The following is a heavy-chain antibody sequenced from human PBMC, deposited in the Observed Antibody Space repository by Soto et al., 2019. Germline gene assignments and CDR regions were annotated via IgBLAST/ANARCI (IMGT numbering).Heavy chain of an antibody. CDR2: IYWDDDK. D-gene: IGHD3-3*01. V-gene: IGHV2-5*02. CDR1: GVSLTTSGVG. CDR3: AHRVLRTVFGLVTTTAIEFDF. J-gene: IGHJ4*02. Sequence: QITLKESGPTVVKPTETLTLTCTFSGVSLTTSGVGVGWVRQSPGKAPEGLALIYWDDDKRYSTSLNSRLIITKDTSKNQLVLTMANVDPADTATYYCAHRVLRTVFGLVTTTAIEFDFWGPGTPVVVSS.